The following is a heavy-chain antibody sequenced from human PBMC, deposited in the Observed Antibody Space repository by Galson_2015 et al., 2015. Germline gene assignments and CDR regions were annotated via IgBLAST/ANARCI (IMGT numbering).Heavy chain of an antibody. CDR3: TRGHSSDYYDFWCGYPADY. V-gene: IGHV3-49*03. CDR2: TRNKAYGGTT. J-gene: IGHJ4*02. D-gene: IGHD3-3*01. CDR1: GFTSGDYA. Sequence: SLRLSCAASGFTSGDYAISWLRQAPGKGLEWLGFTRNKAYGGTTEYAAPVKGRFTISRDDAKNIDYLQMTCLKTEDTAVYYCTRGHSSDYYDFWCGYPADYWGQGTLVTVSS.